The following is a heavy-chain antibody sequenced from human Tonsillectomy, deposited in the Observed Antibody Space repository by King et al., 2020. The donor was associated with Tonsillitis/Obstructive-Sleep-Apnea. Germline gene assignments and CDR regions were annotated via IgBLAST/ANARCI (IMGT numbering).Heavy chain of an antibody. V-gene: IGHV1-69*01. CDR1: GGTFGSHA. CDR2: VLPNFGIS. J-gene: IGHJ6*03. D-gene: IGHD5-24*01. Sequence: VQLVESGAEVKKPGSSVKVSCKASGGTFGSHAISWVRQAPGQGLEWIGGVLPNFGISNYAQRLQGRVTITADVSTSTAYMELSSLRSEDTAVYYCARVRRDGDNSYSYYMDVWGKGTAVTVSS. CDR3: ARVRRDGDNSYSYYMDV.